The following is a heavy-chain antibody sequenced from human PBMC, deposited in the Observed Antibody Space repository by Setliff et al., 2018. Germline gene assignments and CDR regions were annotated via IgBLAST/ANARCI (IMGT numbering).Heavy chain of an antibody. CDR1: GGSINEANYY. V-gene: IGHV4-61*09. D-gene: IGHD1-26*01. CDR2: IYTRGST. J-gene: IGHJ4*02. Sequence: PSETLSLTCTVSGGSINEANYYWSWIRQPAGKGLEWIGHIYTRGSTTYNPSVKSRVTISLDTSKNHFSLKLDSVTAADTALYYCARSPSSGAYWNPRPFYSDYWARGTLVTVSS. CDR3: ARSPSSGAYWNPRPFYSDY.